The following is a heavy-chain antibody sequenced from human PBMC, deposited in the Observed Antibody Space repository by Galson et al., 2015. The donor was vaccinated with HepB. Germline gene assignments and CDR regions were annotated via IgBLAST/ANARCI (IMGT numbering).Heavy chain of an antibody. J-gene: IGHJ5*02. Sequence: SETLSLTCTVSGASITNYYWSWIRQPPGKGLEWIGYIYYSGSTKYNPSLKGRVTISVDTSKNQVSLKLSPVTAADTAVYYCARRGVAAAGFNWFDPWGQGTLVTVSS. CDR3: ARRGVAAAGFNWFDP. D-gene: IGHD6-13*01. CDR2: IYYSGST. V-gene: IGHV4-59*08. CDR1: GASITNYY.